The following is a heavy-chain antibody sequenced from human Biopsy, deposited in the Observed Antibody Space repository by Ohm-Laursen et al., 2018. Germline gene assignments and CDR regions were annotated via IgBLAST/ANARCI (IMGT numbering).Heavy chain of an antibody. Sequence: TLSLTCSVSGASVKTSGYFWAWIRQRPGKGLEWIGYISYNERTHYNPSLTSRLAISFDTSNNRISLQLRSVSVADTAVYYCARTPRDSFWSGSYKRGLWFDPWGQGTLVTVSS. CDR3: ARTPRDSFWSGSYKRGLWFDP. CDR1: GASVKTSGYF. J-gene: IGHJ5*02. CDR2: ISYNERT. V-gene: IGHV4-31*03. D-gene: IGHD3-3*01.